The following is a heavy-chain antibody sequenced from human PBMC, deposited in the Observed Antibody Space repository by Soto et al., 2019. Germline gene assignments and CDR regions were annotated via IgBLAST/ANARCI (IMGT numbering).Heavy chain of an antibody. D-gene: IGHD3-16*01. J-gene: IGHJ4*02. CDR1: GFTFSSYW. CDR2: INSDGSSK. Sequence: EVQLVESGGGLVKPGGSLRLSCAASGFTFSSYWMHWVRQAPGKGLVWVSRINSDGSSKAYADSVKGRFIISRDNAKNTLHLQMNSLRAEDTAVYYCARQRYYDSGTPCDHWGQGTLVTVSS. CDR3: ARQRYYDSGTPCDH. V-gene: IGHV3-74*01.